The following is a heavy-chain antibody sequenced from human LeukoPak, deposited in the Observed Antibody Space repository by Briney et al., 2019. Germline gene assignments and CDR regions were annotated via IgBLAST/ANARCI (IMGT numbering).Heavy chain of an antibody. CDR2: INHSGST. J-gene: IGHJ4*02. Sequence: PSETLSLTCAVYGGSFSGYHWSWIRQPPGKGLEWIGEINHSGSTNYNPSLKSRVTISVDTSKNQFSLKLSSVTAADTAVYYCARGSDDYYDSSGYYYFDYWGQGTLVTVSS. CDR1: GGSFSGYH. CDR3: ARGSDDYYDSSGYYYFDY. D-gene: IGHD3-22*01. V-gene: IGHV4-34*01.